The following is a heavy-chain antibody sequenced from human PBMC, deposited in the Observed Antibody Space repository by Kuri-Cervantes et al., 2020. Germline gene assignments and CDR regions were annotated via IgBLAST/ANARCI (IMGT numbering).Heavy chain of an antibody. CDR3: ARDRGELHYYYYYGMDV. D-gene: IGHD1-26*01. V-gene: IGHV3-30*03. J-gene: IGHJ6*02. Sequence: GGSLRPSCAASGFTFSSYGMHWVRQAPGKGLEWVAVISYDGSNKYYADSVKGRFTISRDNSKNTLYLQMNSLRAEDTAVYYCARDRGELHYYYYYGMDVWGQGTTVTVSS. CDR1: GFTFSSYG. CDR2: ISYDGSNK.